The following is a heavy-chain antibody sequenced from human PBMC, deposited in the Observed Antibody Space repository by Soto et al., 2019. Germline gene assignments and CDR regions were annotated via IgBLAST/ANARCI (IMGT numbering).Heavy chain of an antibody. CDR1: GYSFTSYW. CDR2: IYPGDPDT. D-gene: IGHD4-4*01. Sequence: PGESLKISCKGSGYSFTSYWIGWVRQMPGKGLEWMGIIYPGDPDTRYSPSFQGQVTISADKSISTAYLQWSSLKASDTAMYYCARCTVTTLSYYYYYYMDVWGKGTTVTVSS. V-gene: IGHV5-51*01. CDR3: ARCTVTTLSYYYYYYMDV. J-gene: IGHJ6*03.